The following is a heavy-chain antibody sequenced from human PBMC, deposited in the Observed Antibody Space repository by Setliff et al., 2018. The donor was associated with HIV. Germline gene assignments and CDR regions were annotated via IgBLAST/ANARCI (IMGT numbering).Heavy chain of an antibody. J-gene: IGHJ3*02. Sequence: PGGSLRLSCAASGFTFGSYSMNWVRQAPGKGLEWVGNIKQDGSEKNYVDSVMGRFTISRDNAKNTLYLQMNSLTADDTAMYYCACPKEGYSGSGGAFQIWGQGTMVTVSS. D-gene: IGHD3-10*01. CDR3: ACPKEGYSGSGGAFQI. CDR1: GFTFGSYS. CDR2: IKQDGSEK. V-gene: IGHV3-7*01.